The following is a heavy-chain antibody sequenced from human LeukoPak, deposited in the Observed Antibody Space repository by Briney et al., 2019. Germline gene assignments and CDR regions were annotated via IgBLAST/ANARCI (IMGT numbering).Heavy chain of an antibody. V-gene: IGHV3-66*01. J-gene: IGHJ4*02. CDR1: GLTVSSNY. CDR2: IYTGART. CDR3: ARAAAAGPFDF. D-gene: IGHD6-13*01. Sequence: GGSLRLSCAASGLTVSSNYMSWVRQAPGKGLEWVSIIYTGARTYYADSVKGRFTISRDNSKNTLYLQMNSLRTEDTAVYYCARAAAAGPFDFWGQGTLVTVSS.